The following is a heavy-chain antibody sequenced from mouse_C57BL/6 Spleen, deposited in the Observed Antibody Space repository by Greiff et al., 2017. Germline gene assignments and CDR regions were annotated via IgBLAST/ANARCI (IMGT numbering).Heavy chain of an antibody. CDR3: ARYNYGYDGYFDY. J-gene: IGHJ2*01. Sequence: QVHVKQPGAELVKPGASVKMSCKASGYTFTSYWITWVKQRPGQGLEWIGDIYPGSGSTNYNEKFKSKATLTVDTSSSTAYMQLSSLTSEDSAVYYCARYNYGYDGYFDYWGQGTTLTVSS. CDR2: IYPGSGST. CDR1: GYTFTSYW. D-gene: IGHD2-2*01. V-gene: IGHV1-55*01.